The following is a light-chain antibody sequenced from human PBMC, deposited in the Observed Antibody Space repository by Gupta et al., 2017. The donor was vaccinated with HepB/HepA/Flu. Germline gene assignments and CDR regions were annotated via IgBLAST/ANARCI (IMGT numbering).Light chain of an antibody. Sequence: QSALPQPASVSGSPGQSITISCTGTSSDVGSYNLVSWYQQHPGKAHKLMIDEVSKRPSGVSNRFSGSKSGNTASLTISGLQAEDEADYYCCSYAGSSTVYVFGTGTKVTVL. CDR2: EVS. CDR1: SSDVGSYNL. J-gene: IGLJ1*01. V-gene: IGLV2-23*02. CDR3: CSYAGSSTVYV.